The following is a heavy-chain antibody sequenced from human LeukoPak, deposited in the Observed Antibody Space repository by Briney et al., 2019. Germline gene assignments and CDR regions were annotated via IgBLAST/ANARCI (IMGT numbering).Heavy chain of an antibody. D-gene: IGHD3-16*01. Sequence: ASVKVSCKASGYTFTGYYMHWVRQAPGQGLEWMGIINPSGGSTSYAQKFQGRVTMTRDMSTSTVYMELSSLRSEDTAVYYCASGVMLSGFDYWGQGTLVTVSS. CDR3: ASGVMLSGFDY. CDR2: INPSGGST. CDR1: GYTFTGYY. J-gene: IGHJ4*02. V-gene: IGHV1-46*01.